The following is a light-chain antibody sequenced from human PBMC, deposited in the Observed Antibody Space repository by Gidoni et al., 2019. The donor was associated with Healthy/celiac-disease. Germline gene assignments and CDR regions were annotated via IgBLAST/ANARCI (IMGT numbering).Light chain of an antibody. Sequence: IVLTQSPATLSLSPGERATLSCRASQCVSSYFAWYQQKPAQAPRLLIYDASNRATGTPARFSGSGSGRDFTLNISSLEPEDFAVYYCQQRSNWPGTFGQGTKLEIK. V-gene: IGKV3-11*02. J-gene: IGKJ2*01. CDR2: DAS. CDR3: QQRSNWPGT. CDR1: QCVSSY.